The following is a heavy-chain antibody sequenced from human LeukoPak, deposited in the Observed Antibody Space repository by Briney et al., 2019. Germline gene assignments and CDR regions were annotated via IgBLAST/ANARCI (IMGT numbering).Heavy chain of an antibody. V-gene: IGHV1-2*02. CDR1: GYNFDDYY. J-gene: IGHJ4*02. CDR3: ATDITALDY. D-gene: IGHD3-10*01. CDR2: INPKNGGT. Sequence: GASVKVSCKASGYNFDDYYLHWVRQAPGQGLEWMGWINPKNGGTYYAEKFQGRVTMTRDTSITTVYMELGRLRSDDTAIYYCATDITALDYWGQGTLVTVSS.